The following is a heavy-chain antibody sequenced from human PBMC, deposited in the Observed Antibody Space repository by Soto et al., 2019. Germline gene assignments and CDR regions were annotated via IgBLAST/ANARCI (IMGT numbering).Heavy chain of an antibody. J-gene: IGHJ4*02. Sequence: GGSLRLSCAASGFTFSSYWMSWVRQAPGKGLEWVANIKQDGSEKYYVDSVKGRFTISRDNSKNTLYLQMNSLRAEDTAVYYCAKDSRPEYYYDSSGAGYFDYWGQGTLVTVSS. CDR1: GFTFSSYW. D-gene: IGHD3-22*01. V-gene: IGHV3-7*03. CDR3: AKDSRPEYYYDSSGAGYFDY. CDR2: IKQDGSEK.